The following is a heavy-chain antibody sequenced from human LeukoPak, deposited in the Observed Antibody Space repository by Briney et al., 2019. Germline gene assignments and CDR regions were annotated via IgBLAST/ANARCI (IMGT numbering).Heavy chain of an antibody. V-gene: IGHV3-30*03. J-gene: IGHJ3*02. CDR1: GFTFSSYV. Sequence: TGGSLRLSCAASGFTFSSYVMHSVRQAPGKGLEWVAVISYDGSNKYYADSVKGRFTISRDNSKNTLYLQMNSLRAEDTAVYYCVVDAFDIWGQGTMVTVSS. CDR3: VVDAFDI. CDR2: ISYDGSNK. D-gene: IGHD6-6*01.